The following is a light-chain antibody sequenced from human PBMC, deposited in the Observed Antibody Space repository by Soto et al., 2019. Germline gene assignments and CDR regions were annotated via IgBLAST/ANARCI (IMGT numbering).Light chain of an antibody. CDR1: QSLAGNY. CDR2: VAS. V-gene: IGKV3-20*01. J-gene: IGKJ4*01. Sequence: EIVLVQSPGTLSLSPGERATLSCRASQSLAGNYLAWYQQKPGQAPRLLIDVASTRAIGTPDRFSGSGSGTDFTLTISRLEPEDFAVYYCQQYGTSPPLTFGGGTKVEIK. CDR3: QQYGTSPPLT.